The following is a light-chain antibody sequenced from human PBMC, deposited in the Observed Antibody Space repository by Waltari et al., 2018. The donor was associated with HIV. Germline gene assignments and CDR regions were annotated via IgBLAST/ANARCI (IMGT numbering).Light chain of an antibody. Sequence: EIVLTQSPGTLSLSPGARATLSCRASQSVSSSYLAWYQQKPGQAPRLRIYGASSRATGIPDRFSGSGSGTDFTLTISRLEPEDFAVYYCQQYGSSPPCTFGQGTKLEIK. CDR2: GAS. V-gene: IGKV3-20*01. CDR3: QQYGSSPPCT. CDR1: QSVSSSY. J-gene: IGKJ2*02.